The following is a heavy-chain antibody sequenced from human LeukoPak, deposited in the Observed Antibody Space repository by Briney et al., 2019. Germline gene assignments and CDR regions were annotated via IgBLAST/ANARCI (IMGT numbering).Heavy chain of an antibody. CDR3: ARDYIGGYAPFDP. V-gene: IGHV1-69*05. J-gene: IGHJ5*02. CDR2: IIPIFGTA. D-gene: IGHD3-22*01. CDR1: GGTFSSYA. Sequence: SVKVSCKASGGTFSSYAISWVRQAPGQGLEWMGGIIPIFGTANYAQKFQGRVTITTDESTSTAYMELSSLRSEDTAVYYCARDYIGGYAPFDPWGQGPLVTVSS.